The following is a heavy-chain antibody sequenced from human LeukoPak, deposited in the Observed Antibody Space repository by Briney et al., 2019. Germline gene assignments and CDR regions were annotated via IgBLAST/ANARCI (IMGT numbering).Heavy chain of an antibody. CDR2: IYYSGST. CDR3: ARVVGMAVAGFWVEKLFDY. Sequence: PSETLSLTCTVSGGSISSSSYYWGWIRQPPGKGLEWIGSIYYSGSTYYNPSLKSRVTISVDTSKNQFSLKLSSVTAADTAVYYCARVVGMAVAGFWVEKLFDYWGQGTLVTVSS. CDR1: GGSISSSSYY. V-gene: IGHV4-39*07. D-gene: IGHD6-19*01. J-gene: IGHJ4*02.